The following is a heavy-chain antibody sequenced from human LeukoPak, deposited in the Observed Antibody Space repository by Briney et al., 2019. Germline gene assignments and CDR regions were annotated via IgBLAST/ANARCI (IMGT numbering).Heavy chain of an antibody. CDR1: GFAFSSYA. J-gene: IGHJ5*02. V-gene: IGHV3-23*01. Sequence: GGSLRLSCAASGFAFSSYAMSWVRQGPGKGLEWVSAISGSGGSTYYADSVKGRFTISRDNVKNSLYLQMNSLRAEDTAVYFCARRGTDYCTPSSCHPNWFAPWGQGTQVTVSS. CDR2: ISGSGGST. D-gene: IGHD4-11*01. CDR3: ARRGTDYCTPSSCHPNWFAP.